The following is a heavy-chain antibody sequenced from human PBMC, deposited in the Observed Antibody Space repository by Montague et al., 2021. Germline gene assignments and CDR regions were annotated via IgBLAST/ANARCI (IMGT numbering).Heavy chain of an antibody. CDR3: ARGRGNSYVSFDS. D-gene: IGHD5-18*01. CDR2: IYYSGSAGGTT. V-gene: IGHV4-59*13. CDR1: GGSISSFY. Sequence: SETLSLTCTVSGGSISSFYWSWIRQPPEKGLELIAYIYYSGSAGGTTNYNPSLKSRVTISVDSSKNQLSLQLTSVTTADTAVYYCARGRGNSYVSFDSWGQGTLISASS. J-gene: IGHJ4*02.